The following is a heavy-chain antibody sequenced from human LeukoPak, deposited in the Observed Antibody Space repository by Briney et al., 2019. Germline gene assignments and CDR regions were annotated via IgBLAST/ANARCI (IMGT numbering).Heavy chain of an antibody. Sequence: SETLSLTCTISGGSISSYYWSWIRQPPGKGLEWIGYIYYSGSTNYNPSLKSRVTISVDTSKNQFSLKLSSVTAADTAVYYYARGRRDPLWGRGTLVTVSS. J-gene: IGHJ2*01. CDR1: GGSISSYY. CDR2: IYYSGST. CDR3: ARGRRDPL. D-gene: IGHD5-24*01. V-gene: IGHV4-59*01.